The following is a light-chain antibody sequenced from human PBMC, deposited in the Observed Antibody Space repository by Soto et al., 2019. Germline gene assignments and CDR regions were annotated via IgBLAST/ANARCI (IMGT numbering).Light chain of an antibody. CDR3: NSYAGSNNWV. V-gene: IGLV2-8*01. CDR1: SSDVGSYNY. J-gene: IGLJ3*02. CDR2: EDS. Sequence: QSAPTQPASVSGSPGQSITISCTGTSSDVGSYNYVSWFQQHPGKAPKLMIYEDSKRPSGVPDRFSGSKSGNTASLTVSGLQAEDEADYYCNSYAGSNNWVFGGGTKLTVL.